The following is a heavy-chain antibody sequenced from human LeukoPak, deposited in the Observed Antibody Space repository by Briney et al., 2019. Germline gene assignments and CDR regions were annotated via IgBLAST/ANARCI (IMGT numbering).Heavy chain of an antibody. J-gene: IGHJ5*02. CDR1: GGTFSSYA. CDR2: IIPIFGTA. CDR3: ARDIVVVPAAPRRWGGWFDP. V-gene: IGHV1-69*05. Sequence: GASVKVSCKASGGTFSSYAISWVRQAPGQGLEWMGGIIPIFGTANYAQKFQGRVTITTDESTSTAYMELSSLRSEDTAVYYCARDIVVVPAAPRRWGGWFDPWGQGTLVTVSS. D-gene: IGHD2-2*01.